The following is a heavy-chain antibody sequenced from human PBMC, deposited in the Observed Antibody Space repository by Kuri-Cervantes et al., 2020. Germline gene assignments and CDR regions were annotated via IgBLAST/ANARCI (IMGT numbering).Heavy chain of an antibody. CDR1: GFTFSSYA. Sequence: LSLTCAASGFTFSSYAMHWVRQAPGKGLEWVAVISYDGGNTYYADSVKGRFTISRDNSKNTLYLQMNSLRAEDTAVYYCARVRVAVAGIIDYWGQGTLVTVSS. V-gene: IGHV3-30*01. J-gene: IGHJ4*02. D-gene: IGHD6-19*01. CDR2: ISYDGGNT. CDR3: ARVRVAVAGIIDY.